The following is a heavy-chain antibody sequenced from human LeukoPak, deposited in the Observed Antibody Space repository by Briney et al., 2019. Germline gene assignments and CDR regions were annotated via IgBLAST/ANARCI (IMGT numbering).Heavy chain of an antibody. Sequence: SETLSLTCTVSGDSISGYYWNWIRQPPGKGLEWIGYISYSGTTNYNPSLKSRVTISVDTSKNQFSLKLSSVTAADTAVYYCAKQHVPPAATPAFDYWGQGTLVTVSS. CDR1: GDSISGYY. CDR2: ISYSGTT. V-gene: IGHV4-59*08. D-gene: IGHD2-2*01. J-gene: IGHJ4*02. CDR3: AKQHVPPAATPAFDY.